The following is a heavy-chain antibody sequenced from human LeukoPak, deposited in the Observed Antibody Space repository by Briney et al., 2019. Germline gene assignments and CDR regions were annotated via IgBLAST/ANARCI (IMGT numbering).Heavy chain of an antibody. CDR3: ARLDSSGYVSTDAFDI. D-gene: IGHD3-22*01. V-gene: IGHV1-18*01. J-gene: IGHJ3*02. Sequence: GASVKVSCKASGYTFTSYGISWVRQAPGQGLEWMGWISAYNGNTNYAQKLQGRVTMTTDTSTSTAYMELRSLRSDDTAVYYCARLDSSGYVSTDAFDIWGQGTMVTVSS. CDR2: ISAYNGNT. CDR1: GYTFTSYG.